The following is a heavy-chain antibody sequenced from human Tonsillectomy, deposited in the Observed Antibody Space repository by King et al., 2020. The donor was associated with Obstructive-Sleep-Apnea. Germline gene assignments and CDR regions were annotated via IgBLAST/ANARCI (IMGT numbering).Heavy chain of an antibody. CDR3: ARRGPLGSGSYVDS. J-gene: IGHJ4*02. CDR1: GYTFTSYD. Sequence: QLVQSGAEVKKPGASVKVSCKGSGYTFTSYDINWVRQATGQGPEWMGGMNPNSANTGSAQKFQGRVTMTRDTSVNTAYLELTSLTSEDTAVYYCARRGPLGSGSYVDSWGQGTLVTVSS. V-gene: IGHV1-8*01. D-gene: IGHD3-10*01. CDR2: MNPNSANT.